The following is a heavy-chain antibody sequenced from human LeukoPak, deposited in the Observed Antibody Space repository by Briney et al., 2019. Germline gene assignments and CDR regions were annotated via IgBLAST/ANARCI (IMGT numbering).Heavy chain of an antibody. CDR2: IDTRGSGD. CDR1: GFTFSSSS. CDR3: GRRGSIHQELYY. D-gene: IGHD1-7*01. Sequence: GGSLRLSCAGSGFTFSSSSMNWVRQAPGKGLEWVSSIDTRGSGDYYADSVKGRFTISRDNARNSLYLQMNSLRAEDTAVYYCGRRGSIHQELYYWGQGTLVTVSS. J-gene: IGHJ4*02. V-gene: IGHV3-21*01.